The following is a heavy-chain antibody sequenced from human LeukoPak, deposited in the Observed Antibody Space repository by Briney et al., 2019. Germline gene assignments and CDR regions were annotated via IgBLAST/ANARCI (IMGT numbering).Heavy chain of an antibody. J-gene: IGHJ5*02. CDR1: GGTFSSYA. Sequence: ASVEVSCKASGGTFSSYAISWVRQAPGRGLEWMGGIIPISGTANYAQKFQGRVTITADESTSTAYMELSSLRSEDTAVYYCARAPRTSYNWFDPWGQGTLVTVSS. V-gene: IGHV1-69*13. CDR3: ARAPRTSYNWFDP. D-gene: IGHD2-2*01. CDR2: IIPISGTA.